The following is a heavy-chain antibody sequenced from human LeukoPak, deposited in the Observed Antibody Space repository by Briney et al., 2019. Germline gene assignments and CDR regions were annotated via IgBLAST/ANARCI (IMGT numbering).Heavy chain of an antibody. CDR1: GYTFTSYD. V-gene: IGHV1-8*03. D-gene: IGHD3-3*01. CDR3: ARAEGFLEWLFDY. J-gene: IGHJ4*02. Sequence: GASVKVSCKASGYTFTSYDINWVRQATGQGLEWMGWMNPNSGNTGYAQKFQGRVTITRNTSISTAYMELSSLRSEDTAVYYCARAEGFLEWLFDYWGQGTLVTVSS. CDR2: MNPNSGNT.